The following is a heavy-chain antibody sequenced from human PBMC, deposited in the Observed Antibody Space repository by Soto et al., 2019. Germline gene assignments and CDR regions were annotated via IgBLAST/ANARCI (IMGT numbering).Heavy chain of an antibody. CDR2: IKTRDEGETT. CDR1: GFSVSKAW. Sequence: EVQLVDSGGGLVKPGGSLRLSCEASGFSVSKAWMHWVRQAPGKGLEWVGRIKTRDEGETTNYAAPVKGRFTISRDDSKNTLYLQMNSLKTEDTAVYYCTTGSVEGFWGQGTTVTVSS. V-gene: IGHV3-15*07. CDR3: TTGSVEGF. D-gene: IGHD2-15*01. J-gene: IGHJ6*02.